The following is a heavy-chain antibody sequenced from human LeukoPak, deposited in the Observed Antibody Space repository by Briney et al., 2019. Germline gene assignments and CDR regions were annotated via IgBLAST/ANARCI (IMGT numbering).Heavy chain of an antibody. CDR3: ARSYSSSTRNNWFDP. V-gene: IGHV3-48*01. Sequence: GGSLRLSCAASGFTFSSYSMNWVRQAPGKGLEWVSYISSSSSTIYYADSVKGRFTISRDNAKNSLYLQMNSLRAEDTAVYYCARSYSSSTRNNWFDPWGQGTLVTVSP. D-gene: IGHD6-13*01. CDR2: ISSSSSTI. CDR1: GFTFSSYS. J-gene: IGHJ5*02.